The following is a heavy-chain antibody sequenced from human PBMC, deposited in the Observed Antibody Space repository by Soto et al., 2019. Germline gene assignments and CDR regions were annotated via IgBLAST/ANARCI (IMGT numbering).Heavy chain of an antibody. V-gene: IGHV1-18*01. D-gene: IGHD6-13*01. J-gene: IGHJ4*02. CDR3: ARDTAAAGIFDY. Sequence: QVQLVQSGAEVKKPGASVKVSCKASGYTFTSNGISWVRQAPGQGLEWMGWISAYNGNTDYAQKLQGRVTMTTDTSTSKAYMELRSLRFDDTAVYYCARDTAAAGIFDYWGQGTLVTVSS. CDR1: GYTFTSNG. CDR2: ISAYNGNT.